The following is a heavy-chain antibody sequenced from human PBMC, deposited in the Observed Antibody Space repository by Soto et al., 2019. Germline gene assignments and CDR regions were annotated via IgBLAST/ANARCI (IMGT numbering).Heavy chain of an antibody. CDR1: GFTFSTYA. D-gene: IGHD6-19*01. CDR2: ISGSGGST. Sequence: GGSLRLSCAASGFTFSTYAMSWVRQAPGKGLDWVSAISGSGGSTYYADSVKGRFTISRDNSRNTLNLQTNSLRAEDTAVYYCAKDLGATVAGGGVFVHWGQGTQVTVSS. J-gene: IGHJ5*02. CDR3: AKDLGATVAGGGVFVH. V-gene: IGHV3-23*01.